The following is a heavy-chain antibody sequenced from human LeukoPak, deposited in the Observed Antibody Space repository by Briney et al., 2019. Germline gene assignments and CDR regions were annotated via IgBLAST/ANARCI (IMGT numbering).Heavy chain of an antibody. J-gene: IGHJ4*02. CDR1: GFTFSGYS. CDR2: ISSGSSTI. V-gene: IGHV3-48*04. CDR3: ATHPYAIAAAGVP. Sequence: GGSLRLSCAASGFTFSGYSMNWVRQAPGKGLEGVSYISSGSSTIFYADSVKGRFTISRDNAQSSLYLQMNSLRAEDTAVYYCATHPYAIAAAGVPWGQGTLVTVTS. D-gene: IGHD6-13*01.